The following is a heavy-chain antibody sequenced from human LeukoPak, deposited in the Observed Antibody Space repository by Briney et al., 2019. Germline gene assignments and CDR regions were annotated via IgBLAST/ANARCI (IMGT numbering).Heavy chain of an antibody. CDR1: GYTFTSYG. Sequence: ASVKVSCKASGYTFTSYGISWVRQAPGQGLEWMGWISAHNGNTKYAQKFQGRVTMTTDTSTSTAYMELRSLRSDDTAVYYCARAASGAGRFRAFGIWGQGTMVTVSS. J-gene: IGHJ3*02. V-gene: IGHV1-18*01. CDR3: ARAASGAGRFRAFGI. CDR2: ISAHNGNT. D-gene: IGHD3-10*01.